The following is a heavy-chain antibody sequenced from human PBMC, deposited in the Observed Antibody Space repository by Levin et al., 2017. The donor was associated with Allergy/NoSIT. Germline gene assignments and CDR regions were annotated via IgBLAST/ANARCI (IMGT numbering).Heavy chain of an antibody. D-gene: IGHD3-10*01. CDR3: ARLGRQDYDYGMDV. CDR1: GGSISRYY. V-gene: IGHV4-59*01. J-gene: IGHJ6*02. CDR2: IYYSGST. Sequence: SETLSLTCTVSGGSISRYYWSWIRQPPGKGLEWIGYIYYSGSTNYNPSLKSRVTISVDTSKNQFSLKLSSVTAADTAIYYCARLGRQDYDYGMDVWGQGTTVTVSS.